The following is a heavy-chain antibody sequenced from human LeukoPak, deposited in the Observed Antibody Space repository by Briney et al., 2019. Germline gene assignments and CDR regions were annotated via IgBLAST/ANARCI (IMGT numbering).Heavy chain of an antibody. CDR3: ARSSVLAVITYGDAFDI. CDR2: IYSGGST. D-gene: IGHD3-22*01. CDR1: GFTVSSNY. Sequence: GGSLRLSCAASGFTVSSNYMSWVRQAPGKGLEWVSVIYSGGSTYYADSVKGRFTISRDNSKNTLYLQMNSLRAEDTAVYYCARSSVLAVITYGDAFDIWGQGTMVTVSS. J-gene: IGHJ3*02. V-gene: IGHV3-53*01.